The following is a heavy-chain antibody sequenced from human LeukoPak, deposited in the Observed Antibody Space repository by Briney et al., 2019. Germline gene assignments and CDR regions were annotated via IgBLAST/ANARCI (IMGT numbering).Heavy chain of an antibody. J-gene: IGHJ4*02. D-gene: IGHD3-10*01. CDR2: INHSGST. V-gene: IGHV4-34*01. CDR3: ARTWVTYGSGSRFGY. Sequence: PSETLSLTCAVYGGSFSGYYWSWIRQPPGKGLEWIGEINHSGSTNYNPSLKSRVTISVDTSKNQFSLKLSSVTAADTAVYYCARTWVTYGSGSRFGYWGQGTLVTVSS. CDR1: GGSFSGYY.